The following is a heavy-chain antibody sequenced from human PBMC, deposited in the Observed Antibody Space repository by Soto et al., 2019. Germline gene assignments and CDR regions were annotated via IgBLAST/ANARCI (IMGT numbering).Heavy chain of an antibody. D-gene: IGHD4-4*01. CDR1: GFTFSSYG. CDR2: ISYDGSNK. Sequence: GGSLRLSCAASGFTFSSYGMHWVRQAPGKGLEWVAVISYDGSNKYYADSVKGRFTISRDNSKNTLYLQMNSLRAEDTAVYYCAKVVLEWATVTTNWFDPWGQGTLVTVSS. CDR3: AKVVLEWATVTTNWFDP. V-gene: IGHV3-30*18. J-gene: IGHJ5*02.